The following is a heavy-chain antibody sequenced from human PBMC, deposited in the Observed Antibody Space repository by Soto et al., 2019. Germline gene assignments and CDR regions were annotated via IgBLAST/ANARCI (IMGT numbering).Heavy chain of an antibody. CDR1: GFTFSSYG. CDR3: ARDRRLQQLGTYYYGMEV. J-gene: IGHJ6*02. Sequence: QVQRVESGGGVVQPGRSLRLSCAASGFTFSSYGMHWVRQAPGKGLEWVAVIWYDGSNKYYADSVKGRFTISRDNSKNELYLQMTSLRAEDTAVYYCARDRRLQQLGTYYYGMEVGGQGNTVSVSS. V-gene: IGHV3-33*01. CDR2: IWYDGSNK. D-gene: IGHD6-13*01.